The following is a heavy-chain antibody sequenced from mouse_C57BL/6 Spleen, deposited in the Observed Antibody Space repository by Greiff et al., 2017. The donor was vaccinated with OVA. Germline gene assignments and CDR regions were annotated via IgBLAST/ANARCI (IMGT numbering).Heavy chain of an antibody. CDR2: INPNYGTT. V-gene: IGHV1-39*01. CDR1: GYSFTDYN. J-gene: IGHJ4*01. CDR3: ARGDYYGSYYAMDY. D-gene: IGHD1-1*01. Sequence: VHVKQSGPELVKPGASVKISCKASGYSFTDYNMNWVKQSNGKSLEWIGVINPNYGTTSYNQKFKGKATLTVDQSSSTAYMQLNSLTSEDSAVYYCARGDYYGSYYAMDYWGQGTSVTVSS.